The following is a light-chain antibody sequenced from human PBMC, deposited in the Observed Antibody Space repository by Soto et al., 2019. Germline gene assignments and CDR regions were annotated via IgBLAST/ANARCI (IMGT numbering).Light chain of an antibody. J-gene: IGKJ4*01. Sequence: DFQMTQSPPSVSASVGDRVTITCRASQDISTWVAWYQQKPGKAPNLLIYAASSLQSGVPSRFSGGGSGTNFSLSISSLHPEDVATYYCQQAYSFPLTFGGGTKVEI. CDR2: AAS. CDR1: QDISTW. V-gene: IGKV1-12*01. CDR3: QQAYSFPLT.